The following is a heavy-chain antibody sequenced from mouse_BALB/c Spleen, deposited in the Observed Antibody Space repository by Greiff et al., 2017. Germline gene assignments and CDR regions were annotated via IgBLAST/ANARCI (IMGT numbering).Heavy chain of an antibody. D-gene: IGHD2-4*01. Sequence: EVKLVESGAELVKPGASVKLSCTASGFNIKDTYMHWVKQRPEQGLEWIGRIDPANGNTKYDPKFQGKATITADTSSNTAYLQLSSLTSEDTAVYYCAMIYYDYDGSWFAYWGQGTLVTVSA. J-gene: IGHJ3*01. V-gene: IGHV14-3*02. CDR1: GFNIKDTY. CDR2: IDPANGNT. CDR3: AMIYYDYDGSWFAY.